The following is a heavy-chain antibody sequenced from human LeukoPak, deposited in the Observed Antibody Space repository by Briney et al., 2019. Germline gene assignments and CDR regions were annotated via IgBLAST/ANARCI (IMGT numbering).Heavy chain of an antibody. Sequence: PSETLSLTCTVSGASISNYFWSWFRQPPGRGLEWIGLIYSSGSTSYNPSLKSRVTMSVDTSKNQFSLKLSSVTAADTAVYYCARTPYDSSGYYLYYYYYYMDVWGKGTTVTVSS. CDR2: IYSSGST. J-gene: IGHJ6*03. D-gene: IGHD3-22*01. CDR1: GASISNYF. V-gene: IGHV4-4*07. CDR3: ARTPYDSSGYYLYYYYYYMDV.